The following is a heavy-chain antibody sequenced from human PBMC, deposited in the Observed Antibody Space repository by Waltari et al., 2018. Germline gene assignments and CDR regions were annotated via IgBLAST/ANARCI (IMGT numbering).Heavy chain of an antibody. CDR1: GYSFTSYL. CDR3: ARRYCSSTSCEPPDY. CDR2: IYPGDSDT. D-gene: IGHD2-2*01. V-gene: IGHV5-51*01. Sequence: EVQLVQSGAEVKKPGESLKISCQGSGYSFTSYLIGCVRQLPGKGLEWMGIIYPGDSDTRYSPSFQGQVTISADKSISTAYLQWSSLKASDTAMYYCARRYCSSTSCEPPDYWGQGTLVTVSS. J-gene: IGHJ4*02.